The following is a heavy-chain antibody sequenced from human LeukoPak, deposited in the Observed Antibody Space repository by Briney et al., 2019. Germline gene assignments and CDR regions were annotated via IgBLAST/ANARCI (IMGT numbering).Heavy chain of an antibody. CDR3: ARDRDWAFDY. Sequence: GGSLRLSCAASGSTFSSYTMNWVRQATGKGLEWVSYISYNNNIRSYADSVKGRFTISRDNAKNSLYLQMDSLRDEDTAVYYCARDRDWAFDYWGQGIPVTVSS. CDR1: GSTFSSYT. D-gene: IGHD3-9*01. J-gene: IGHJ4*02. CDR2: ISYNNNIR. V-gene: IGHV3-48*02.